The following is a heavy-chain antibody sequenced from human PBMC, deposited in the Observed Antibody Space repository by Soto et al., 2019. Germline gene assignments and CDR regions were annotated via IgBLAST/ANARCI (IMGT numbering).Heavy chain of an antibody. V-gene: IGHV4-61*01. Sequence: QVQLQESGPGLVKPAETLSLTCTVPGGSVNIGTYYWIWIRQPPGKGLDWIGFIHYSGSTNYNPTPQSRVTMVVVTSENQCYLQFTSVKAADTAVYYCTRGGNAYKNRQWGQRTLVTVSS. CDR1: GGSVNIGTYY. CDR2: IHYSGST. J-gene: IGHJ4*02. D-gene: IGHD1-1*01. CDR3: TRGGNAYKNRQ.